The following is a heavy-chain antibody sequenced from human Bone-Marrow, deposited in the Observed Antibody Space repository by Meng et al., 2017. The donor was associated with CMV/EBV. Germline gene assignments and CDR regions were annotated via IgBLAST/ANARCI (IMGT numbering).Heavy chain of an antibody. CDR3: ASGAAAVRYNYYYYAMDV. CDR2: IYYSGRT. D-gene: IGHD2-2*01. V-gene: IGHV4-61*01. Sequence: GSLRLSCTVSGASVSRGNYYWSWSRQPPGKGLEWIGYIYYSGRTDYNPSLKSRVTISLDTSKNQFSLKLSSVTAADTAVYYCASGAAAVRYNYYYYAMDVWGQGITVTVSS. J-gene: IGHJ6*02. CDR1: GASVSRGNYY.